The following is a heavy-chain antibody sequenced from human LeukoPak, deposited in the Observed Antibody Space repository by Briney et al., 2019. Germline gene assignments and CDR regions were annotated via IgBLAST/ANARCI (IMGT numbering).Heavy chain of an antibody. CDR2: IIPIFGTA. V-gene: IGHV1-69*13. J-gene: IGHJ4*02. CDR3: ARAGSPTPYYDFWSGYFD. CDR1: GGTFSSYA. Sequence: SVKVSCKASGGTFSSYAISWVRQAPGQGLEWMGGIIPIFGTANYAQKFQGRVTITADESTSTAYMELSSLRSEDTAVYYCARAGSPTPYYDFWSGYFDWGQGTLVTVSS. D-gene: IGHD3-3*01.